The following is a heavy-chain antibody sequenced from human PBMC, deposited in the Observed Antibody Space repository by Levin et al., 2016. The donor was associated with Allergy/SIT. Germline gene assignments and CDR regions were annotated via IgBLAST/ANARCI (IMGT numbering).Heavy chain of an antibody. CDR3: ARHRNKLSTDASDI. CDR1: GYQFNAYW. CDR2: IDPIDSYT. D-gene: IGHD2/OR15-2a*01. Sequence: GESLKISCKTSGYQFNAYWISWVRQTPGKGLEWMGRIDPIDSYTYYSPSFQGHVTLSVDLSLSTVFLQLSGLEASDTAMYYCARHRNKLSTDASDIWGQGTWVSVSS. J-gene: IGHJ3*02. V-gene: IGHV5-10-1*01.